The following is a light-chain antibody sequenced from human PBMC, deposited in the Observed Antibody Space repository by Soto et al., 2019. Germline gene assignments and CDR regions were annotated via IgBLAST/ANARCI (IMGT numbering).Light chain of an antibody. CDR3: QQYGSSPWT. CDR1: ESVSDF. J-gene: IGKJ1*01. Sequence: EIVLTQSPGALSLSPGERATLSCWASESVSDFLAWYQQKPGLAPRLLIHGATKRTSGTPDRFSGSGSGTDFTLTISRLEPEDFAVYYCQQYGSSPWTFGQGTKVEIK. CDR2: GAT. V-gene: IGKV3-20*01.